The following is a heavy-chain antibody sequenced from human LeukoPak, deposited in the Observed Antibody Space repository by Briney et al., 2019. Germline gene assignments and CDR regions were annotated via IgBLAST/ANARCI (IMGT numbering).Heavy chain of an antibody. CDR3: ARVYCSGGSCYSEGFDY. V-gene: IGHV4-39*07. CDR2: IYYSGST. D-gene: IGHD2-15*01. J-gene: IGHJ4*02. CDR1: GGSISSSSYY. Sequence: SGTLSLTCTVSGGSISSSSYYWGWIRQPPGKGLEWIGSIYYSGSTYYNPSLKSRVTISVDTSKNQFSLKLSSVTAADTAVYYCARVYCSGGSCYSEGFDYWGQGTLVTVPS.